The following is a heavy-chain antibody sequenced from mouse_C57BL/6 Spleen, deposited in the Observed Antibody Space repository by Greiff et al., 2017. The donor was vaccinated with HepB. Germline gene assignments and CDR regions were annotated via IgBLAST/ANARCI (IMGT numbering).Heavy chain of an antibody. CDR2: ISDGGSYT. J-gene: IGHJ1*03. Sequence: EVQGVESGGGLVKPGGSLKLSCAASGFTFSSYAMSWVRQTPEKRLEWVATISDGGSYTYYPDNVKGRFTISRDNAKNNLYLQMSHLKSEDTAMYYCARDGYYYGSSYWYFDVWGTGTTVTVSS. CDR3: ARDGYYYGSSYWYFDV. D-gene: IGHD1-1*01. CDR1: GFTFSSYA. V-gene: IGHV5-4*01.